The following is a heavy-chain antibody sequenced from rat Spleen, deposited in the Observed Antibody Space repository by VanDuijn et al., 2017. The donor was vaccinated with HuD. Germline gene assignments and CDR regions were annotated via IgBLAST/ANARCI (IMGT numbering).Heavy chain of an antibody. Sequence: EVQLVESGGGLVQPGRSLKLSCAASGFTFSDYYMAWVRQAPTKGLEWVASISYDGGSTYYRDSVKGRFTISRDNAKSSLYLQMDSLRSEDTAIYYCVREEFGVRDWGQGVMVTVSS. D-gene: IGHD4-3*01. J-gene: IGHJ2*01. CDR3: VREEFGVRD. V-gene: IGHV5-20*01. CDR2: ISYDGGST. CDR1: GFTFSDYY.